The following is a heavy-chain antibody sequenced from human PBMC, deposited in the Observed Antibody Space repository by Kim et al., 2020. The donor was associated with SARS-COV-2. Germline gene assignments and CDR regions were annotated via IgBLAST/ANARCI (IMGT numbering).Heavy chain of an antibody. CDR2: IYYSGST. D-gene: IGHD5-18*01. CDR3: ARSPTPAMVSYYGMDV. J-gene: IGHJ6*02. V-gene: IGHV4-59*01. Sequence: SETLSLTCTVSGGSISSYYWSWIRQPPGKGLEWIGYIYYSGSTNYNPSLKSRVTISVDTSKNQFSLKLSSVTAADTAVYYCARSPTPAMVSYYGMDVWGQGTTVTVSS. CDR1: GGSISSYY.